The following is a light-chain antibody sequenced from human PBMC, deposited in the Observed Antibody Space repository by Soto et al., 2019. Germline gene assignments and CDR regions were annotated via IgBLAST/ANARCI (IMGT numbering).Light chain of an antibody. J-gene: IGLJ1*01. CDR1: RSNIGTNY. CDR3: AAWDDSLSGFYV. CDR2: MNN. V-gene: IGLV1-47*01. Sequence: QSVLTQPPSASGTPGQRVSISCSGSRSNIGTNYVSWYQLLPGTAPKLLIYMNNQRPSGVPDRFSGSKSDTSASLAISGLGSEDEADYYCAAWDDSLSGFYVFGAGTKVTVL.